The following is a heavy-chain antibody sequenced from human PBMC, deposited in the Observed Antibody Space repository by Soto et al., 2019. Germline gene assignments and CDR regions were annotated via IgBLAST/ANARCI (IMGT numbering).Heavy chain of an antibody. D-gene: IGHD5-18*01. Sequence: ASDTLSLTCIVSGGSISNYYWSWIRQPPGKGLEWIGYIYYSGSTNYNPSLTSRVTISVDTSKNQFSLKLSSVTAADTAAYYCARHRYSYGVYYFDYWGQGTLVTVSS. V-gene: IGHV4-59*08. CDR1: GGSISNYY. CDR2: IYYSGST. J-gene: IGHJ4*02. CDR3: ARHRYSYGVYYFDY.